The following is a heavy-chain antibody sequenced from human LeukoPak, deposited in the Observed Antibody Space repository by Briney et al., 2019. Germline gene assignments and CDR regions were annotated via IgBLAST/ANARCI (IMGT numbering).Heavy chain of an antibody. V-gene: IGHV3-30*18. Sequence: GRSLRLSCAASGFTFRSNGTHWVRQGPGKGLEWVAIISYDGRNKYYADSVKGRFTISRDNSKNTLNLQMNSLRAEDTAVYYCAKETTLGYFDYWGQGTLVTVSS. CDR3: AKETTLGYFDY. D-gene: IGHD1/OR15-1a*01. J-gene: IGHJ4*02. CDR2: ISYDGRNK. CDR1: GFTFRSNG.